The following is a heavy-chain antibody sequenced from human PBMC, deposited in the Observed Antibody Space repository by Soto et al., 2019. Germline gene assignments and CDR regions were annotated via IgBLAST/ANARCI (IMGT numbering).Heavy chain of an antibody. CDR2: INYSGNT. J-gene: IGHJ5*02. CDR3: ARGREDFHAGSGPRWMWLAP. V-gene: IGHV4-59*01. CDR1: GGSLSGYY. Sequence: PSETLSLTCTVSGGSLSGYYWSWIRQPPGKGLGWIGDINYSGNTDYSPPPKSRATISADTSRNQFSLKLRSVNTADTAVYFCARGREDFHAGSGPRWMWLAPWGQGTLVTVSS. D-gene: IGHD3-3*01.